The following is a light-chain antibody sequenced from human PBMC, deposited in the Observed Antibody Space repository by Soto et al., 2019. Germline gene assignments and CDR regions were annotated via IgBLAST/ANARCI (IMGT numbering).Light chain of an antibody. V-gene: IGKV1-5*01. CDR1: QSISSW. Sequence: DIQMPQSPSTLSAPVGDRVTITCRASQSISSWLAWYQQKPWKAPKLLIYDASSLESAVPSRFSGSGSGTEFAITVSSPLPDDLAAYDGQQYNSYYTFGQGTKLVIK. J-gene: IGKJ2*01. CDR2: DAS. CDR3: QQYNSYYT.